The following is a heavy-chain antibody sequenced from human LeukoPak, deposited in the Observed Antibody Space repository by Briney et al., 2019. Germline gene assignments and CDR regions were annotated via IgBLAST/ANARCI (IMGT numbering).Heavy chain of an antibody. Sequence: ASVKVSCTASGYSFTNHAIHWVRQAPGQRLEWMGWINVGNANTKYSQMLQGRVTITRDTSANTAYMELSSLRSEDTAVYYCARRDRRHFDYWGQGTLVTVSS. CDR3: ARRDRRHFDY. V-gene: IGHV1-3*01. CDR2: INVGNANT. J-gene: IGHJ4*02. CDR1: GYSFTNHA. D-gene: IGHD3-22*01.